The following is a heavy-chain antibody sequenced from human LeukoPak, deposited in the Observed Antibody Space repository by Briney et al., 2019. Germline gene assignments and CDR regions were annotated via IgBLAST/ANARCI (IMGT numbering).Heavy chain of an antibody. Sequence: SQTLSLTCTVSGGSIGSGDYYWSWIRQPPGKGLEWIGYIYYSGSTYYNPSLKSRVTISVDTSMNQFSLKLSSVTAADTAVYYCARDDPQYWFDPWGQGTLVTVSS. J-gene: IGHJ5*02. CDR2: IYYSGST. CDR3: ARDDPQYWFDP. V-gene: IGHV4-30-4*08. CDR1: GGSIGSGDYY. D-gene: IGHD3-3*01.